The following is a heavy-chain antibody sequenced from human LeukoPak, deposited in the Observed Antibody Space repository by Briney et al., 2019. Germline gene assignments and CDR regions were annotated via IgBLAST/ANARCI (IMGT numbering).Heavy chain of an antibody. V-gene: IGHV1-8*01. J-gene: IGHJ4*02. CDR1: GSTFTSYD. CDR3: TRETSSRYFDY. Sequence: GASVKVSCKSSGSTFTSYDINWVRQATGQGLEWMGWMNPNSGNTGYAQKFQGRVTMTRNTSISTAYMELSSLRSEDTAVYYCTRETSSRYFDYWGQGTLVTVSS. CDR2: MNPNSGNT.